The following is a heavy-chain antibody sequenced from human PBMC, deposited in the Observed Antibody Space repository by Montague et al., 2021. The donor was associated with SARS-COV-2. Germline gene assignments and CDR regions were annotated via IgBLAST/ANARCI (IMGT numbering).Heavy chain of an antibody. D-gene: IGHD3-22*01. CDR1: GFTFDDYA. CDR2: ISGDGGST. CDR3: AKDIVRDYYDSSGYYGGSVDY. V-gene: IGHV3-43*02. Sequence: SLRLSCAASGFTFDDYAMHWVRQAPGKGLEWVSLISGDGGSTYYADSVKGRFTISRDNSKNSLYLQMNSLRTEDTALYYCAKDIVRDYYDSSGYYGGSVDYWGQGTLVIVSS. J-gene: IGHJ4*02.